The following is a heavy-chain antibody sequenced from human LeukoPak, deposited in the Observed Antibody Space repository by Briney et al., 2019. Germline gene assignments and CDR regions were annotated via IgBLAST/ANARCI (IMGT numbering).Heavy chain of an antibody. D-gene: IGHD2-15*01. CDR1: GGSISSGGYY. Sequence: SQTLSLTCAVSGGSISSGGYYWSWIRQPPGKGLEWIGEINHSGSTNYNPSLKSRVTISVDTSKNQFSLKLSSVTAADTAVYYCARASRIVVVVAAANSSRENVDEYFQHWGQGTLVTVSS. V-gene: IGHV4-30-2*01. CDR3: ARASRIVVVVAAANSSRENVDEYFQH. CDR2: INHSGST. J-gene: IGHJ1*01.